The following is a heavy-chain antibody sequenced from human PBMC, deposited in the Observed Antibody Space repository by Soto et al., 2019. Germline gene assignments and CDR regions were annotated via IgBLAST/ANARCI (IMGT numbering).Heavy chain of an antibody. CDR2: IIPILGIA. J-gene: IGHJ4*02. CDR1: GGTFSSYT. CDR3: ARGVAGSYYTDY. V-gene: IGHV1-69*02. Sequence: GASVKVSCKASGGTFSSYTISWVRQAPGQGLEWMGRIIPILGIANYAQKFQSRVTITADTSTSTAYMELRSLRSDDTAVYYCARGVAGSYYTDYWGQGTLVTVSS. D-gene: IGHD3-10*01.